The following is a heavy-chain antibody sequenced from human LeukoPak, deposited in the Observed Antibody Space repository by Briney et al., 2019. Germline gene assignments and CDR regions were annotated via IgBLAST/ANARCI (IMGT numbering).Heavy chain of an antibody. Sequence: SDTLSVTCIVSRGSISSSNYYWGWIRQPPGKGLQWIASIYYSGTTHNHQSLQSRFTISVDTPKNELSLRLPSLTASHTAIHDWARQGRGFGNSPIAWFDPWGQGVLVTVSS. V-gene: IGHV4-39*07. D-gene: IGHD3-10*01. CDR1: RGSISSSNYY. CDR2: IYYSGTT. CDR3: ARQGRGFGNSPIAWFDP. J-gene: IGHJ5*02.